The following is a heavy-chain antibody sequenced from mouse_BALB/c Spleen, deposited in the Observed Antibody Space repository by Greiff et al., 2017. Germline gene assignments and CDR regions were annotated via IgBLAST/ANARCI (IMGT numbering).Heavy chain of an antibody. CDR2: IWAGGST. V-gene: IGHV2-9*02. Sequence: QVQLKESGPGLVAPSQSLSITCTVSGFSLTSYGVHWVRQPPGKGLEWLGVIWAGGSTNYNSALMSRLSISKDNSKSQVFLKMNSLQTDDTAMYYCARDPYGYYAMDYWGQGTSVTVSS. D-gene: IGHD1-1*01. CDR3: ARDPYGYYAMDY. CDR1: GFSLTSYG. J-gene: IGHJ4*01.